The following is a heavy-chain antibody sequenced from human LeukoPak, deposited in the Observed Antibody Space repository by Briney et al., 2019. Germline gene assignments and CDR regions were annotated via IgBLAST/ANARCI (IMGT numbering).Heavy chain of an antibody. D-gene: IGHD6-13*01. CDR2: INPSGGST. V-gene: IGHV1-46*01. Sequence: ASVKVSCKASGYTFTSYYMHWVRQAPGQGLEWMGIINPSGGSTSYAQKFQGRVTMTRDTSTSTVYMELSSLRSEDTAVYYCARATSYRGIAAAGDNYYYYYGMDVWGRGTTVTVSS. CDR3: ARATSYRGIAAAGDNYYYYYGMDV. J-gene: IGHJ6*02. CDR1: GYTFTSYY.